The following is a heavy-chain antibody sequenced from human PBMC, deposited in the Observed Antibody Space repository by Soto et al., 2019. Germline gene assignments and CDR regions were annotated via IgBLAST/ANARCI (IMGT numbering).Heavy chain of an antibody. Sequence: ETLSLTCTVSGGSVSSGSYYWSWIRQPPGKGLEWIGYIYYSGSTNYNPSLKSRVTISVDTSKNQFSLKLSSVTAADSAIYYCFRGGVTSRTFDYWGQGTLVTVSS. D-gene: IGHD3-16*01. CDR1: GGSVSSGSYY. V-gene: IGHV4-61*01. J-gene: IGHJ4*02. CDR3: FRGGVTSRTFDY. CDR2: IYYSGST.